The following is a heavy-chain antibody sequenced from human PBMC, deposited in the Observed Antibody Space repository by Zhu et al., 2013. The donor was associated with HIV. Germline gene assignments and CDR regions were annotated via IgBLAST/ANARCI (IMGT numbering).Heavy chain of an antibody. CDR2: VYDSGST. CDR3: ASIRGPHYSDFWSAYDY. J-gene: IGHJ4*02. CDR1: GGSISSGGFY. V-gene: IGHV4-31*03. D-gene: IGHD3-3*01. Sequence: QVQLQESGPGLVKPSQTLSLTCTVSGGSISSGGFYWSWIRQHPGKGLEWIGYVYDSGSTYYNPSLKSRVSVSVDTSKKQLSLNLSSVTAADTAVYYCASIRGPHYSDFWSAYDYWGQGILVTVSS.